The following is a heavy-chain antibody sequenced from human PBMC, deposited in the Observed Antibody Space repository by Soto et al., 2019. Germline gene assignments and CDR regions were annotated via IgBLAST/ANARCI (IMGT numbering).Heavy chain of an antibody. J-gene: IGHJ4*02. CDR3: ARDGGSYYFDY. D-gene: IGHD1-26*01. CDR1: GFTFSSYS. CDR2: ISTI. Sequence: EVQLVESGGGLVKPGGSLRLSCAASGFTFSSYSMNWVRQAPGKGLEGVSSISTIYYADSVKGRFTISINNAKNSLYLQMNSLRAEDTAVYYCARDGGSYYFDYWGQGTLVTVSS. V-gene: IGHV3-21*01.